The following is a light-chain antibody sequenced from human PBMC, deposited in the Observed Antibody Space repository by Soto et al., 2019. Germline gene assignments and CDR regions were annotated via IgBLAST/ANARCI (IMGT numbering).Light chain of an antibody. CDR3: QQYNSYSRT. CDR2: DAS. Sequence: SQMTQSPSTLSASVGDRVTITCRASQSISSWLAWYQQKPGKAPKLLIYDASSLESGAPSRFSGSGSGTEFTLTISSLQPDDFATYYCQQYNSYSRTFGQRTKVDI. V-gene: IGKV1-5*01. CDR1: QSISSW. J-gene: IGKJ1*01.